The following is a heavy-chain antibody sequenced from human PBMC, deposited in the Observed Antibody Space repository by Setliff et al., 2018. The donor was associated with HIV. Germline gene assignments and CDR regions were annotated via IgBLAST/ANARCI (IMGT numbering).Heavy chain of an antibody. D-gene: IGHD6-13*01. V-gene: IGHV4-61*01. J-gene: IGHJ4*02. CDR2: INHSGST. Sequence: PSETLSLTCTVSGGSVSSGSYYWSWIRQPPGKGLEWVGEINHSGSTNYNPSLKSRVTISVDTSKNQFSLKLSSVTAADTAVYYCARGLGAAAGRKWGQGTLVTVSS. CDR3: ARGLGAAAGRK. CDR1: GGSVSSGSYY.